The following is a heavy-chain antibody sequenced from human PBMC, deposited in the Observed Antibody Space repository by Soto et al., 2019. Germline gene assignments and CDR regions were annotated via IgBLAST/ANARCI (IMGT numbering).Heavy chain of an antibody. CDR2: INTYNGNI. CDR3: ARERGAYKYFDY. Sequence: QVQLVQSGAEVKKPGASVKVSCKVSGYMFASYSISWARQAPGQGLEWMGWINTYNGNINYAQKFQGRVTMTTDTSTSTAYMELRGLGSDDTALYYCARERGAYKYFDYWGQGTLVTVSS. V-gene: IGHV1-18*01. D-gene: IGHD1-1*01. CDR1: GYMFASYS. J-gene: IGHJ4*02.